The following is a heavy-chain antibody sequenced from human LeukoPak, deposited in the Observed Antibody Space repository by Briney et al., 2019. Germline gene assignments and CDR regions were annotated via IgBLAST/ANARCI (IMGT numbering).Heavy chain of an antibody. V-gene: IGHV3-23*01. CDR1: GFTFSSYA. D-gene: IGHD3-16*01. J-gene: IGHJ4*02. CDR2: ISGSGGST. Sequence: PGGSLRLSCAASGFTFSSYAMSWVRQAPGKGLEWVSAISGSGGSTYYADSVKGRFTVSRDNAMKSLYLQMNSLRVEDTAVYYCARKLGMDSWGQGTLVTVSS. CDR3: ARKLGMDS.